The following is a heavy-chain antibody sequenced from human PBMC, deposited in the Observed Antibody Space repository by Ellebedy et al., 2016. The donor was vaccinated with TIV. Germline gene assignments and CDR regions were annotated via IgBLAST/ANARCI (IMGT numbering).Heavy chain of an antibody. D-gene: IGHD3-10*01. CDR3: ARVFYGSGSYSFDY. Sequence: ASVKVSCXASGYTFTSYGISWVRQAPGQGLEWMGWISAYNGNTNYAQKLQGRVTMTTDTSTSTAYMELRSLRSDDTAVYYCARVFYGSGSYSFDYWGQGTLVTVSS. CDR1: GYTFTSYG. J-gene: IGHJ4*02. V-gene: IGHV1-18*01. CDR2: ISAYNGNT.